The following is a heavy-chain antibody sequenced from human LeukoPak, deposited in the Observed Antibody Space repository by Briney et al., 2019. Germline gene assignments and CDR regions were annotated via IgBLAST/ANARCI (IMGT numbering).Heavy chain of an antibody. V-gene: IGHV4-59*01. D-gene: IGHD3-16*01. CDR2: VYYSGTT. J-gene: IGHJ6*03. CDR1: GGSISSYY. CDR3: ARERGGSKLSGLYGRDYYYMDV. Sequence: SETLSLTCTVSGGSISSYYWSWIRQPPGKGLEWIGFVYYSGTTNYNPSLKSRVTISVDTSKNQFSLKLSSVTAADTAVYFCARERGGSKLSGLYGRDYYYMDVWGKGTTVTVSS.